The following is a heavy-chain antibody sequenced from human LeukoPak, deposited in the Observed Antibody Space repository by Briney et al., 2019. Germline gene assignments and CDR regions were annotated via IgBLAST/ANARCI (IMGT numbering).Heavy chain of an antibody. Sequence: GRSLRLSCAASGFTFSSYGMHWVRQAPGKGLEWVAVISYDGSNKYYADSVKGRFTISRDNSKNTLYLQMNSLRAEDTAVYYCAKDRIVGATALGYWGQGTLVTVSS. CDR2: ISYDGSNK. V-gene: IGHV3-30*18. J-gene: IGHJ4*02. CDR1: GFTFSSYG. CDR3: AKDRIVGATALGY. D-gene: IGHD1-26*01.